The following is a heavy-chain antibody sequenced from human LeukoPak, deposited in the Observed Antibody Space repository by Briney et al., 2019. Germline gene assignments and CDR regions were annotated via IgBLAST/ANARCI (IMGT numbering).Heavy chain of an antibody. D-gene: IGHD4-23*01. CDR3: AKDSGNGSYFDY. J-gene: IGHJ4*02. CDR2: ISYDGSNK. Sequence: PGGSLRLSCAASGFTFSSYGMHWVRQAPGKGLEWVAVISYDGSNKYYADSVKGRFTISRGNSKNTLYLQMNSLRAEDTAVYYCAKDSGNGSYFDYWGQGTLVTVSS. V-gene: IGHV3-30*18. CDR1: GFTFSSYG.